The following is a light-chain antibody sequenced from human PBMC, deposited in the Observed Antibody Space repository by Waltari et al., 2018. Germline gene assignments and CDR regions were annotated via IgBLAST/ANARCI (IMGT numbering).Light chain of an antibody. J-gene: IGLJ2*01. CDR2: DVS. V-gene: IGLV2-14*01. CDR3: SSYTSSSVV. Sequence: QSALTQPASVSGSPGQSITISCTATISDVGGYNYVSCYQQHPGKAPKLMIYDVSNRPSGVSNRFSGSKSGNTASLTISGLQAEDEADYYCSSYTSSSVVFGGGTKLTVL. CDR1: ISDVGGYNY.